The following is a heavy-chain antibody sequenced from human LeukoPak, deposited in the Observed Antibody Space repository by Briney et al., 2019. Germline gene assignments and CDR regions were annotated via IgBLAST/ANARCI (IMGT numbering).Heavy chain of an antibody. V-gene: IGHV1-24*01. CDR1: GYTLTELS. D-gene: IGHD6-13*01. Sequence: WASVTVSCKVSGYTLTELSMHWVRQAPGKGLEWMGGFDPEDGETIYAQKFQGRVTMTEDTSTDTAYMELSSLRSEDTAVYYCATGKSSSWYFNWFDPWGQGTLVTVSS. J-gene: IGHJ5*02. CDR3: ATGKSSSWYFNWFDP. CDR2: FDPEDGET.